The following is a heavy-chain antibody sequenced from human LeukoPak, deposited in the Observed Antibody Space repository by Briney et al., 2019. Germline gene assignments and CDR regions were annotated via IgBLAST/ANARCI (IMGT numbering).Heavy chain of an antibody. CDR3: ARALGWRKGCFDY. V-gene: IGHV1-2*04. CDR1: GYTFTGYY. J-gene: IGHJ4*02. CDR2: INPNSGGT. Sequence: GASVKVSCKASGYTFTGYYMHWVRQAPGQGLEWMGWINPNSGGTNYAQKFQGWVTMTRDTSISTAYMELSRLRSDDTAVYYCARALGWRKGCFDYWGQGTLVTVSS. D-gene: IGHD3-3*01.